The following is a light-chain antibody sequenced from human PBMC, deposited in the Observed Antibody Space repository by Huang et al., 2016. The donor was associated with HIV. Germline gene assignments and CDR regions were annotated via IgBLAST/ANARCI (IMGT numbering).Light chain of an antibody. CDR1: QTIGTW. CDR2: DAS. CDR3: QQYNSYPWT. J-gene: IGKJ1*01. V-gene: IGKV1-5*01. Sequence: DIQMTQSPSTLSASVGDRVTITCRASQTIGTWFAWYQQKPGKAPKLLIYDASSLQSGVPSTFSGSTSGTEFTLTISSLQPDNSATYYCQQYNSYPWTFGQGTKVVIK.